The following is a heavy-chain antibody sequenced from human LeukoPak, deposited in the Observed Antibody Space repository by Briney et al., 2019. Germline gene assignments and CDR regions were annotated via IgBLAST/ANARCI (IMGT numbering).Heavy chain of an antibody. Sequence: SETLSLTCTVSGGSISSSSYYWGWIRQPPGKGLEWIGSIYYSGSTYYNPSLKSRVTISVDTFKNQFSLKLSSVTAADTAVYYCASAPLASFDYWGQGTLVTVSS. CDR2: IYYSGST. V-gene: IGHV4-39*01. CDR3: ASAPLASFDY. J-gene: IGHJ4*02. CDR1: GGSISSSSYY.